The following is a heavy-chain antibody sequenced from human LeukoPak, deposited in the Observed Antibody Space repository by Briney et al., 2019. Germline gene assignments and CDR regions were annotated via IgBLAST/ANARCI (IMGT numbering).Heavy chain of an antibody. D-gene: IGHD6-19*01. CDR3: ARSPVRIAGPGRAFDY. V-gene: IGHV4-59*01. CDR1: GGSISSYY. Sequence: PSQTLSLTCTVSGGSISSYYWSWIRQPPGKGLGWDGYIYNTGSTNYNPSLKSRVTISVDASTNQFSPELSSVTAADTAVYYCARSPVRIAGPGRAFDYWGQGTLVTVSS. J-gene: IGHJ4*02. CDR2: IYNTGST.